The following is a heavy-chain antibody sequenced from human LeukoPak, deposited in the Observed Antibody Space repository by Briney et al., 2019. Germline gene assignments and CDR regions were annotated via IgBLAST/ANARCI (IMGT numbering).Heavy chain of an antibody. V-gene: IGHV1-2*02. CDR1: GYTFTGYY. J-gene: IGHJ4*02. CDR3: ARSGRYSGSRAGDY. CDR2: INPNSGGT. D-gene: IGHD1-26*01. Sequence: GASVKVSCKASGYTFTGYYMHWVRQAPGQGLEWMGWINPNSGGTNHAQKFQGRVTMTRDTSISTAYMELSRLRSDDTAVYYCARSGRYSGSRAGDYWGQGTLVTVSS.